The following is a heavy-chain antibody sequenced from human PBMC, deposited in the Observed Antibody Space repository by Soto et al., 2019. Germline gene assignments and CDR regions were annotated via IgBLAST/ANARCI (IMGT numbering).Heavy chain of an antibody. J-gene: IGHJ4*02. V-gene: IGHV3-11*01. CDR1: GFTFTEYY. CDR3: ANGPLDY. Sequence: QVRLVEYGGGLVKPGGSLRLSCVASGFTFTEYYMSWIRQAPGRGLEWVSYIGDNGDKTYYAKSVKGRFTISRDNAKSSLFLQMNSLRPEDTAVYYCANGPLDYWGQGTPVTVSS. CDR2: IGDNGDKT.